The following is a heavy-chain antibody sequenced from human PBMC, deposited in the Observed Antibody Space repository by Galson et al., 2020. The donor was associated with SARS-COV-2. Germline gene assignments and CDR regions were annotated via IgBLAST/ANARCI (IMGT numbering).Heavy chain of an antibody. CDR1: GFTFSSYA. Sequence: GESLKISCAASGFTFSSYAMHWVRQAPGKGLEWVAVILYDGSNKYYADSVKGRFTISRDNSKNTLYLQMNSLRAEDTAVYYCAKSGYSYGYENCYFDYWGQGTLVTVSS. CDR3: AKSGYSYGYENCYFDY. D-gene: IGHD5-18*01. CDR2: ILYDGSNK. V-gene: IGHV3-30-3*02. J-gene: IGHJ4*02.